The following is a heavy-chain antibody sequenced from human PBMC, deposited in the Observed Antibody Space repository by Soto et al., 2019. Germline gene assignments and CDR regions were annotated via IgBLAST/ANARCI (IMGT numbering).Heavy chain of an antibody. Sequence: GGSLRLSCAASGFTFSSYSMNWVRQAPGKGLVCVSYIISSSSTIYYADSVKGRFTISRDNAKNSLYLQMNSLRDEDTAVYYCARPEYSSSSYGMDVWGQGTTVTVSS. V-gene: IGHV3-48*02. CDR1: GFTFSSYS. J-gene: IGHJ6*02. CDR2: IISSSSTI. D-gene: IGHD6-6*01. CDR3: ARPEYSSSSYGMDV.